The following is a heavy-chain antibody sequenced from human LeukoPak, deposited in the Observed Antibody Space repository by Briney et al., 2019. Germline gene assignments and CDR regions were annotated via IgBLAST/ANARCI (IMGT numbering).Heavy chain of an antibody. CDR1: GFTFSGSA. J-gene: IGHJ6*03. Sequence: PGGSLRLSCAASGFTFSGSAMHWVRQASGKGLEWVGRIRSKANSYATAYAASVKGRFTISRDDSKNTAYLQMNSLKTEDTAVYYCTRDNWNYGNYYYYYMDVWGKGTTVTVSS. D-gene: IGHD1-7*01. CDR3: TRDNWNYGNYYYYYMDV. V-gene: IGHV3-73*01. CDR2: IRSKANSYAT.